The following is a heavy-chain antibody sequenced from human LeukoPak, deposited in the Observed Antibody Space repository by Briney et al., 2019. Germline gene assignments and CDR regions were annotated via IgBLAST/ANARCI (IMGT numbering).Heavy chain of an antibody. CDR2: IKRDGSEK. J-gene: IGHJ4*02. CDR1: GFTFSSSW. V-gene: IGHV3-7*03. D-gene: IGHD3-16*01. Sequence: GGSLRLSCAASGFTFSSSWMSWVRQAPGKGLEWVANIKRDGSEKYYVDSVKGRFTISRDNSKNTLYLQMKSLRADDTALYYCARGEPATPASLDYWGQGTLVTVSS. CDR3: ARGEPATPASLDY.